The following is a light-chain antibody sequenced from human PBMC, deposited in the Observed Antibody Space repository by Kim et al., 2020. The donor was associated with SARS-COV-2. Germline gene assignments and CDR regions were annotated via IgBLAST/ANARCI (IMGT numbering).Light chain of an antibody. V-gene: IGLV3-19*01. CDR3: NSRDSSGNVV. CDR1: SLRSYY. CDR2: GKN. J-gene: IGLJ2*01. Sequence: SSELTQDPAVSVALGQTVRITCQGDSLRSYYASWYQQKSGQATVLVIYGKNNRPSVIPDRFSGSSSGNTASLTITGAQAEDEADYYCNSRDSSGNVVFGG.